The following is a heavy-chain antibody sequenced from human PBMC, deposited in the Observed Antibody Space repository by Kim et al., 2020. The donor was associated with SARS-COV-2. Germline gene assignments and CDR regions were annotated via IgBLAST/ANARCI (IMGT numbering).Heavy chain of an antibody. CDR2: IIPILGTA. J-gene: IGHJ6*02. Sequence: SVKVSCKASGGTFRNYAISWVRQAPGQGLEWIGGIIPILGTANYAQTVQGRVTITADESTSTAYMELSSLRSEDTAIYYCARRSQRYTSSWFGLYYGMDIWGQGTTVTVSS. V-gene: IGHV1-69*13. CDR3: ARRSQRYTSSWFGLYYGMDI. D-gene: IGHD6-13*01. CDR1: GGTFRNYA.